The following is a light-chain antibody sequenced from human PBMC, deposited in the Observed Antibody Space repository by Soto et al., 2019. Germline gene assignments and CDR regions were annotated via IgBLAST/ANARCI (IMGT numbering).Light chain of an antibody. J-gene: IGKJ2*01. V-gene: IGKV1-5*03. CDR2: KAT. CDR3: QRYNDYQYI. Sequence: DIQMTQSPSTLSASVGDRVTITCRASQSITTWLAWYQQKPGKAPKLLIYKATNLQSGVPSRFSGSGSGTEFSLTIISLQPYDFATYYCQRYNDYQYIFGQGTKLEIK. CDR1: QSITTW.